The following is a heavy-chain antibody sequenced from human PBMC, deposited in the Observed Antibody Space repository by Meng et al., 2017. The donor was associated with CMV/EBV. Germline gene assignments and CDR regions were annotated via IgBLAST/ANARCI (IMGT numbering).Heavy chain of an antibody. J-gene: IGHJ4*02. CDR1: GFTFSSYA. CDR2: IYSGGSST. D-gene: IGHD3-22*01. V-gene: IGHV3-23*03. CDR3: AKNYDSSGYYSSYYFDY. Sequence: GGSLRLSCAASGFTFSSYAMSWVRQAPGKGLEWVSVIYSGGSSTYYADSVKGRFTISRDNSKNTLYLQMNSLRAEDTAVYYCAKNYDSSGYYSSYYFDYWGQGTLVTVPQ.